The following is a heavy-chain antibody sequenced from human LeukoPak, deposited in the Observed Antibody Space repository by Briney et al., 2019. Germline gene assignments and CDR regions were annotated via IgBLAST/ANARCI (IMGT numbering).Heavy chain of an antibody. CDR3: AKSYKPGITMIVVVTSVPRYGMTS. CDR2: IWYDGSNK. V-gene: IGHV3-33*06. J-gene: IGHJ6*02. CDR1: GFTFSSYG. D-gene: IGHD3-22*01. Sequence: GRSLRLSCAASGFTFSSYGMYWVRQAPGKGLEWVAVIWYDGSNKYYADSVKGRFTISRDNSKNTLYLQMNSLRAEDTAVYYCAKSYKPGITMIVVVTSVPRYGMTSGAKGPRSPSP.